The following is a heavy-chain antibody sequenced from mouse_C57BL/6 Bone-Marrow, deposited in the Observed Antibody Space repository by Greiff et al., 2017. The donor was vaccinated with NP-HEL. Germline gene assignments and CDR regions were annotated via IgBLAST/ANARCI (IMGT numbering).Heavy chain of an antibody. D-gene: IGHD2-3*01. Sequence: VKLVESGAELVRPGASVTLSCKASGYTFTDYEMHWVKQTPVHGLEWIGAIDPETGGTAYNQKFKGKAILTADKSSSTAYMELRSLTSEDSAVYYCTIYDGYHWFAYWGQGTLVTVSA. J-gene: IGHJ3*01. CDR3: TIYDGYHWFAY. CDR2: IDPETGGT. V-gene: IGHV1-15*01. CDR1: GYTFTDYE.